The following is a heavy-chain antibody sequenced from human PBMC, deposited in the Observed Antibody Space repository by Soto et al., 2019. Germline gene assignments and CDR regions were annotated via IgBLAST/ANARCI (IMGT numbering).Heavy chain of an antibody. Sequence: QVQLVQSGAEVKKPGASVKVSCKASGYTFTGYYMHWVRQAPGQGLEWMGWINPNSGGTNYAQKFQGCVTMTRDTSISTAYMELSRLRSDDTAVYYCARGGLLGYCTNGVCYPLDYWGQGTLVTVSS. CDR2: INPNSGGT. D-gene: IGHD2-8*01. J-gene: IGHJ4*02. CDR3: ARGGLLGYCTNGVCYPLDY. CDR1: GYTFTGYY. V-gene: IGHV1-2*04.